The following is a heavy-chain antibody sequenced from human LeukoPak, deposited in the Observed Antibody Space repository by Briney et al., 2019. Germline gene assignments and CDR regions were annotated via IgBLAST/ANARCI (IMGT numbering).Heavy chain of an antibody. Sequence: SETLSLTCTVSGGSISNNNYYWGWIRQPPGKGLEWIVSIHNSGSTYYNPSLKSRVTISVDTSKNQFSLKMSSVTAADTAVYYCARRIWYRSSRGPADYWGQGTLVTVSS. D-gene: IGHD6-6*01. CDR3: ARRIWYRSSRGPADY. V-gene: IGHV4-39*01. J-gene: IGHJ4*02. CDR2: IHNSGST. CDR1: GGSISNNNYY.